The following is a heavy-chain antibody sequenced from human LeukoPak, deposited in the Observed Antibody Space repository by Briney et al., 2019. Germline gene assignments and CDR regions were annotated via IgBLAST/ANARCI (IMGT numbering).Heavy chain of an antibody. Sequence: GGSLRLSCAASGFTFSSNCMSWVRQAPGKGLEWVSAIRASGGTAYYADSVKGRFTISGDNSKNTLYLQMNSLRAEDTAVYYCAKVWAHDGSGNPYWHFDLWGRGTLVTVSS. CDR1: GFTFSSNC. D-gene: IGHD3-10*01. V-gene: IGHV3-23*01. CDR3: AKVWAHDGSGNPYWHFDL. CDR2: IRASGGTA. J-gene: IGHJ2*01.